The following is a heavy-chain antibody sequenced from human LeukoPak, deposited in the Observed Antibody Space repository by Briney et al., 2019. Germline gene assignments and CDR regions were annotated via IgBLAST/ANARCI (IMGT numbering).Heavy chain of an antibody. Sequence: GRSLRLSCGASGFTFSSYSMHWVRQAPGKGLEWVAVIWYDGSNKYYAAAVKGRFIISRDNSANTLYLKMNSLRGEDTAVYCCARGTNWNYFDHWGQGTPVTVSS. J-gene: IGHJ4*02. CDR1: GFTFSSYS. CDR2: IWYDGSNK. D-gene: IGHD1-20*01. CDR3: ARGTNWNYFDH. V-gene: IGHV3-33*01.